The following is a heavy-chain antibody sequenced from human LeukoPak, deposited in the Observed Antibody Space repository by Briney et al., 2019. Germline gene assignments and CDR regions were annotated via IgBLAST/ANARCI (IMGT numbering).Heavy chain of an antibody. Sequence: TSETLSLTCTVSGGSISSYYWSWIRQPPGKGLEWIGYIYYSGSTNYNPSLKSRVTISVHTSKNQFSLKLSSVTAADTAVYYCARHSPVGRCYDSSGYGDFDYWGQGTLVTVSS. J-gene: IGHJ4*02. V-gene: IGHV4-59*08. CDR3: ARHSPVGRCYDSSGYGDFDY. CDR1: GGSISSYY. CDR2: IYYSGST. D-gene: IGHD3-22*01.